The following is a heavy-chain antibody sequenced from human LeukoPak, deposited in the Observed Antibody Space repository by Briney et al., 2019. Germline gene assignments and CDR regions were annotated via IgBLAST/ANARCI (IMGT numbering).Heavy chain of an antibody. J-gene: IGHJ4*02. Sequence: LRLSCAASGFTFSDYYMSWIRQHPGEGLEWIGCIYYSGSTYYNPSLKSRVTISIDTSKNRFSLRLSSVTAADTAVYYCARGGVVRGVIITNPDYWGQGTLVTASS. D-gene: IGHD3-10*01. CDR3: ARGGVVRGVIITNPDY. CDR2: IYYSGST. V-gene: IGHV4-31*02. CDR1: GFTFSDYY.